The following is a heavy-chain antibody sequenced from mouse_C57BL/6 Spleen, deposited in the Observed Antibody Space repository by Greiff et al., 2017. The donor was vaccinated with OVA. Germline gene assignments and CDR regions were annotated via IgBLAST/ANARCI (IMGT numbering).Heavy chain of an antibody. CDR1: GFTFSDYG. D-gene: IGHD1-1*01. CDR3: ARHGSSYWYFDV. Sequence: EVKLVESGGGLVKPGGSLKLSCAASGFTFSDYGMHWVRQAPEKGLEWVAYISSGSSTIYYADTVKGRFTISRDNAKNTLFLQMTSLRSEDTAMYYCARHGSSYWYFDVWGTGTTVPVSS. J-gene: IGHJ1*03. V-gene: IGHV5-17*01. CDR2: ISSGSSTI.